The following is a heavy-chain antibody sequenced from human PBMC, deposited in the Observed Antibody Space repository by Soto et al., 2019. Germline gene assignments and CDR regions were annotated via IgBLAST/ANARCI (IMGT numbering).Heavy chain of an antibody. CDR3: GGVLRVAVPPVFGMYV. Sequence: VSSVQVSCTASGGTFSSYAISWVRQAPGQGLEWMGGIIPIFGTANYAQKFQGRVTITADESTSTAYMELSSLRSEDTAVYYCGGVLRVAVPPVFGMYVWGTGTTVTV. V-gene: IGHV1-69*01. D-gene: IGHD2-8*01. CDR2: IIPIFGTA. J-gene: IGHJ6*04. CDR1: GGTFSSYA.